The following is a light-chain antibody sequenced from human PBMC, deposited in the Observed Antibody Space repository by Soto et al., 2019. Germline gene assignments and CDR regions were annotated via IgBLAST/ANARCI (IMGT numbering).Light chain of an antibody. V-gene: IGLV2-11*01. J-gene: IGLJ1*01. Sequence: QSALTQPRSVSGSPGQSVTISCTGTSSDVGGYNYVSWYQQHPGKAPKLMIYDVSKRPSGVPDRFSGSKSGNTASLTISGLQAEDEAHYYCCSYAGSYTYVFGTATKVTV. CDR2: DVS. CDR3: CSYAGSYTYV. CDR1: SSDVGGYNY.